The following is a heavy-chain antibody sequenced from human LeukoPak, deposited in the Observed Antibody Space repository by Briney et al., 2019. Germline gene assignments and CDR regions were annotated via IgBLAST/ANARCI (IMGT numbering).Heavy chain of an antibody. CDR2: IYYSGST. CDR3: ARGIPPRAYFDY. CDR1: GGSISSSSYY. V-gene: IGHV4-39*07. Sequence: SETLSLTCTVSGGSISSSSYYWGWIRQPPGKGLECIGSIYYSGSTYYNPSLKSRVTISVDTSKNQFSLKLSSVTAADTAVYYCARGIPPRAYFDYWGQGTLVTVSS. J-gene: IGHJ4*02. D-gene: IGHD5-18*01.